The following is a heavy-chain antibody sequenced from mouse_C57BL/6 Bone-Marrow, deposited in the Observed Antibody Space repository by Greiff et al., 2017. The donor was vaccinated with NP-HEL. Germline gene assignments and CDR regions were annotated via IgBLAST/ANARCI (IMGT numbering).Heavy chain of an antibody. J-gene: IGHJ4*01. CDR2: IRSKRSNYAT. D-gene: IGHD2-3*01. Sequence: GGGLVKPKGSLKLSCAASGFTFNTYAMHWVRQAPGKGLEWVARIRSKRSNYATYNTDSVKDRFTISRDDSKSMLELQRNKLKTEDTAMYYCVRVKRWVYPYAMDYWGQGTSVTVSS. V-gene: IGHV10-3*01. CDR3: VRVKRWVYPYAMDY. CDR1: GFTFNTYA.